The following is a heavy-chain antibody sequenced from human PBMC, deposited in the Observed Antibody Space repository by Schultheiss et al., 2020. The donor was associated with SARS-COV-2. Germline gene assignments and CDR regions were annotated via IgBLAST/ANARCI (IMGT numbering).Heavy chain of an antibody. J-gene: IGHJ4*02. CDR3: ARGKVAGGLPDH. CDR2: INPNSGGT. D-gene: IGHD6-13*01. V-gene: IGHV1-8*02. CDR1: GGTFSSYA. Sequence: ASVKVSCKASGGTFSSYAISWVRQAPGQGLEWMGRINPNSGGTNYAQKLQGRVTMTRETSISTAYMELTSLRSDDTAVYYCARGKVAGGLPDHWGQGTLVTVSS.